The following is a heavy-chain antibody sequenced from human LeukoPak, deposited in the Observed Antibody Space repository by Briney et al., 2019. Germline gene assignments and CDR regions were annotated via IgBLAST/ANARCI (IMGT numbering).Heavy chain of an antibody. CDR1: GFTFTSWS. CDR3: AKMSSSSSSDDY. CDR2: IKGDGAIT. Sequence: GGSLRLSCAASGFTFTSWSLHWVRQAPGKGVVWGSRIKGDGAITNYADSVKGRFTISRDNAKNALYLQMNSLGVEDTAVYFCAKMSSSSSSDDYWGQGTLVTVSS. J-gene: IGHJ4*02. D-gene: IGHD6-6*01. V-gene: IGHV3-74*01.